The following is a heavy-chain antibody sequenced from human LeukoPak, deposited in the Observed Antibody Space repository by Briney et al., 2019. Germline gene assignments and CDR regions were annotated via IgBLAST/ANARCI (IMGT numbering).Heavy chain of an antibody. J-gene: IGHJ6*02. D-gene: IGHD3-3*01. Sequence: GASVKVSCKASGGTFSSYAISWVRQAPGQGLEWMGRIIPILGIANYAQKFQGRVTITADKSTSTAYMELSSLRSEDTAVYYCARVMGDITIFGVVIKRDTPDYYYYGMDVWGQGTTVTVSS. CDR2: IIPILGIA. CDR3: ARVMGDITIFGVVIKRDTPDYYYYGMDV. CDR1: GGTFSSYA. V-gene: IGHV1-69*04.